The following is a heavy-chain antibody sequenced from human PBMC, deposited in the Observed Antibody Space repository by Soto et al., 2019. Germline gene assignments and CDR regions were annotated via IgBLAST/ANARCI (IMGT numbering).Heavy chain of an antibody. J-gene: IGHJ4*02. D-gene: IGHD3-3*01. CDR3: AGQGYDFWSGYYQPPFDY. CDR2: IYYSGST. CDR1: GGSISSYY. V-gene: IGHV4-59*08. Sequence: SETLSLTCTVSGGSISSYYWSWIRQPPGKGLEWIGYIYYSGSTNYNPSLKSRVTISVDTSKNQFSLKLSSVTAADTAVYYCAGQGYDFWSGYYQPPFDYWGQGTLVTVSS.